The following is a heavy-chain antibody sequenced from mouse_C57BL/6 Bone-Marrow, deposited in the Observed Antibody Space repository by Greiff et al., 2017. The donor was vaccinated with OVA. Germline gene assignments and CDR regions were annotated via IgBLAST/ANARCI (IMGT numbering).Heavy chain of an antibody. CDR2: ISNLAYSI. CDR3: ARGMDY. J-gene: IGHJ4*01. CDR1: GFTFSDYG. Sequence: EVKLVESGGGLVQPGGSLKLSCAASGFTFSDYGMAWVRQAPRKGPEWVAFISNLAYSIYYADTLTGRFTISRGNAKNTLYLEMSSLRSEDTAMYYCARGMDYWGQGTSVTVSS. V-gene: IGHV5-15*01.